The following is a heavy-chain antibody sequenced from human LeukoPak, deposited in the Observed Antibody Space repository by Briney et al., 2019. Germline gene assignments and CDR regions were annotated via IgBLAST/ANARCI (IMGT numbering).Heavy chain of an antibody. CDR3: ARAIVATRYWYFDL. Sequence: PSETLSLTCTVSGGSISSYYWSWIRQPPGKGLEWIGSIYYSGSTYYNPSLKSRVTISVDTSKNQFSLKLSSVTAADTAVYYCARAIVATRYWYFDLWGRGTLVTVSS. J-gene: IGHJ2*01. V-gene: IGHV4-59*12. CDR1: GGSISSYY. CDR2: IYYSGST. D-gene: IGHD5-12*01.